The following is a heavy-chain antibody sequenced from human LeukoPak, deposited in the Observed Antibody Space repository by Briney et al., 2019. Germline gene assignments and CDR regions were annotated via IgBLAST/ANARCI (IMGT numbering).Heavy chain of an antibody. CDR2: IIPIFGTA. Sequence: SVKVSCKASGGTFSSYAISWVRQAPGQGLEWMGGIIPIFGTANYAQKFQGRVTITADESTSAAYMELSSLRSEDTAVYYCARDLTAMVKFAWFDPWGQGTLVTVSS. CDR1: GGTFSSYA. V-gene: IGHV1-69*01. J-gene: IGHJ5*02. D-gene: IGHD5-18*01. CDR3: ARDLTAMVKFAWFDP.